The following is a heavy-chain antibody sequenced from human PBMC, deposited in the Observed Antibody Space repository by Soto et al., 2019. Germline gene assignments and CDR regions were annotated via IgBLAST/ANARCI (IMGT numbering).Heavy chain of an antibody. CDR3: ARDGSMTISGRDDN. D-gene: IGHD3-3*01. J-gene: IGHJ4*02. CDR1: GFTFRNYA. Sequence: QVQLVESGGGVVQPGRSLRLSCVASGFTFRNYAMFWVRQPPGKGLEWVAYIGHDGNLTLYADSVKGRFTISRDNSKHTVDLQMSRLRLDDTGSYYCARDGSMTISGRDDNWGQGTLVTVS. V-gene: IGHV3-33*08. CDR2: IGHDGNLT.